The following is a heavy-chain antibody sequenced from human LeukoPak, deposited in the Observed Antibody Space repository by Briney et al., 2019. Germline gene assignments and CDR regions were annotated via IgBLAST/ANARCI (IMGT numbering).Heavy chain of an antibody. CDR1: GFTFSSYS. V-gene: IGHV3-21*01. Sequence: GGSLRLSCAASGFTFSSYSMTWVRQAPGKGLEWVSSISSSSSYIYYADSVKGRFTISRDNAKNSLYLQMNSLRAEDTAVYYCARENLGPYSSGWYDYWGQGTLVTVSS. CDR2: ISSSSSYI. CDR3: ARENLGPYSSGWYDY. D-gene: IGHD6-19*01. J-gene: IGHJ4*02.